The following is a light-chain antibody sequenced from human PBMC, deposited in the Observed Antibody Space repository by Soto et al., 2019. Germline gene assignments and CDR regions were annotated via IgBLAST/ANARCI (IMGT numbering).Light chain of an antibody. CDR3: QSFDSSDQV. CDR1: SGSIASNY. Sequence: QSVSESPGKMVTISCTRSSGSIASNYVQWYQQRPGSSPTTVIYEDNQRPSGVPDRFSGSIDSSSNSASLTISGLKTEDEADYYCQSFDSSDQVFGGGTKLTVL. CDR2: EDN. J-gene: IGLJ3*02. V-gene: IGLV6-57*01.